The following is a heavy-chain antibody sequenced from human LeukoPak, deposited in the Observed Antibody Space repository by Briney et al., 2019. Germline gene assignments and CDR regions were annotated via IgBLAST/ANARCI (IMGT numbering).Heavy chain of an antibody. Sequence: SETLSLTCAVYGGSFSGYYWSWIRQPPGKGLEWIGEINHSGSTNYNPSLKSRVTISVDTSKNQFSLKLSSVTAADTAVYYCARIRRAQSSGRKDWFDPWGQGTLVTVSS. CDR1: GGSFSGYY. V-gene: IGHV4-34*01. CDR2: INHSGST. J-gene: IGHJ5*02. CDR3: ARIRRAQSSGRKDWFDP. D-gene: IGHD6-19*01.